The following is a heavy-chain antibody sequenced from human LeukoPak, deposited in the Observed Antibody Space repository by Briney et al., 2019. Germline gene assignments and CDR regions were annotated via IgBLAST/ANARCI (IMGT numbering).Heavy chain of an antibody. J-gene: IGHJ3*02. D-gene: IGHD3-10*01. Sequence: SETLSLTCAVYGGSFSGYYWSWIRQPPGKGLEWIGEINHSGSTNYNPSLKSRVTISVDTSKNQFSLKLSSVTAADTAVYYCASWGHYYGSTDAFDIWGQGTMVTVSS. CDR3: ASWGHYYGSTDAFDI. CDR1: GGSFSGYY. CDR2: INHSGST. V-gene: IGHV4-34*01.